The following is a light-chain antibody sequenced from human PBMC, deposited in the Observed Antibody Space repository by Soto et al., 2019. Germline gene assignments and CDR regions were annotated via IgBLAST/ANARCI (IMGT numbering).Light chain of an antibody. V-gene: IGLV2-8*01. CDR2: EVT. CDR3: SSYAGSNKL. Sequence: QSALTQPTSASGSLGQSVTISCTGTSSDIGGYEHVSWYQQYPGKAPKLMIYEVTRRPSGVPDRFSGSKSGNTASLTVSGLQAEDEADYYCSSYAGSNKLFGGGTKLTVL. J-gene: IGLJ3*02. CDR1: SSDIGGYEH.